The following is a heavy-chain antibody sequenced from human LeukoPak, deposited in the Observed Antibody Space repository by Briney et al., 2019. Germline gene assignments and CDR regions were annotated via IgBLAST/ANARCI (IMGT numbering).Heavy chain of an antibody. CDR3: ARQPAATAAFDI. J-gene: IGHJ3*02. D-gene: IGHD5-18*01. CDR1: GGSINNYY. Sequence: SETLSLTCTVSGGSINNYYWSWIRQPPGKGLEWIGYIYYSGGDMNYDPSLKSRLTISVDTSKNQISLMLTSMTAADTAVYYCARQPAATAAFDIWAQGTMVTVSS. V-gene: IGHV4-59*08. CDR2: IYYSGGDM.